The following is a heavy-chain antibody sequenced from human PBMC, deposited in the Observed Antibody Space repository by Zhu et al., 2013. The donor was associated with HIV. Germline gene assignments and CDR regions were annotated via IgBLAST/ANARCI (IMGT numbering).Heavy chain of an antibody. Sequence: SSYAINWVRQATGQGLEWMGWMNPNSGNTGYAQKFQGRVTMIRNTSISTAYMELSSLRSEDTAVYYCARGRYYDSSGGGYYYYGMDVWGQGTTVTVSS. V-gene: IGHV1-8*02. J-gene: IGHJ6*02. CDR1: SSYA. D-gene: IGHD3-22*01. CDR3: ARGRYYDSSGGGYYYYGMDV. CDR2: MNPNSGNT.